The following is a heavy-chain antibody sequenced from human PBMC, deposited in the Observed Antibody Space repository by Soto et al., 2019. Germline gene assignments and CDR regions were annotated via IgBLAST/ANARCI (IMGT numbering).Heavy chain of an antibody. CDR3: ARGPPAVAVAATNWFDP. V-gene: IGHV1-2*04. D-gene: IGHD6-19*01. CDR1: GYTFTDNY. J-gene: IGHJ5*02. CDR2: INPNSGGT. Sequence: GASVKVSCKASGYTFTDNYIHWVRQAPGQGLEWMGWINPNSGGTNYAQKFQGWVTMTRDTSISTAYMELSRLRSDDTAVYYCARGPPAVAVAATNWFDPWGQGTLVTVSS.